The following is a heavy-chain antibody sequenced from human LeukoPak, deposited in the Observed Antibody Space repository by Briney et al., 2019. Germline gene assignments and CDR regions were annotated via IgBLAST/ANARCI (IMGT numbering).Heavy chain of an antibody. Sequence: GGSLRLSCAASGFTFSSYAMSWVRQAPGKGLEWVSAISGSGGSTYYADSVKGRFTIPRDNSKNTLYLQMNSLRAEDTAVYYCAKVRVGATIFDYWGQGTLVTVSS. CDR2: ISGSGGST. D-gene: IGHD1-26*01. J-gene: IGHJ4*02. CDR3: AKVRVGATIFDY. CDR1: GFTFSSYA. V-gene: IGHV3-23*01.